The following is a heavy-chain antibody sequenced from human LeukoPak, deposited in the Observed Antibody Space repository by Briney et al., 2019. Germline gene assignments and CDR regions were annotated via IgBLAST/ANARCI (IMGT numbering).Heavy chain of an antibody. J-gene: IGHJ3*02. Sequence: PSETPSLTCTVSGGSISSSSYYWGWIRQPPGKGLEWIGSIYYSGSTYYNPSLKSRVTISVDTSKNQFSLKLSSVTAADTAVYYCARRLVGTSVLNDAFDIWGQGTMVTVSS. D-gene: IGHD2-15*01. CDR3: ARRLVGTSVLNDAFDI. CDR2: IYYSGST. V-gene: IGHV4-39*01. CDR1: GGSISSSSYY.